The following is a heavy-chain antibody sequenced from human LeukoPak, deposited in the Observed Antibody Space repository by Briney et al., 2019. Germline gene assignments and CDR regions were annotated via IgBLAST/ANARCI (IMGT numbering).Heavy chain of an antibody. V-gene: IGHV3-21*01. CDR3: ARDRDYYGSGSQWNDY. CDR1: GFTFSSYS. D-gene: IGHD3-10*01. Sequence: GGSLRLSCAASGFTFSSYSMNWVRQAPGKGLEWVSSISSSSSYIYYADSVKGRFIISRDNAKNSLYLQMNSLRAEDTAVYYCARDRDYYGSGSQWNDYWGQGTLVTVSS. J-gene: IGHJ4*02. CDR2: ISSSSSYI.